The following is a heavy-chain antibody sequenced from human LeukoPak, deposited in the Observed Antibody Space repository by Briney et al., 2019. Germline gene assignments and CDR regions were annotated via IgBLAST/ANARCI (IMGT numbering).Heavy chain of an antibody. CDR1: GSNFTRYW. CDR2: IYTGDSDT. J-gene: IGHJ4*02. Sequence: NAGAARQISGEGSGSNFTRYWIGGGRQVPGKGEEGMGIIYTGDSDTRYSPSFQGQVTISPDKSISTAYLQWSSLKASDSAMYYCARRSGWYYFDYWGQGTLVTVSS. D-gene: IGHD6-19*01. V-gene: IGHV5-51*01. CDR3: ARRSGWYYFDY.